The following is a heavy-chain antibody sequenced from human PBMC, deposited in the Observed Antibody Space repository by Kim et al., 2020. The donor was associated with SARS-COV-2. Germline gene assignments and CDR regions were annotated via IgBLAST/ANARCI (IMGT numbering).Heavy chain of an antibody. J-gene: IGHJ4*02. CDR1: GFTFSSYS. V-gene: IGHV3-48*02. CDR3: ARDLDYDFWSGYSRSFDY. Sequence: GGSLRLSCAASGFTFSSYSMNWVRQAPGKGLEWVAYISRSSSTIYYADSVKGRFTISRDNAKNSLYLQMNSLRDEDTAVYYCARDLDYDFWSGYSRSFDYWGQGTLVTVSS. D-gene: IGHD3-3*01. CDR2: ISRSSSTI.